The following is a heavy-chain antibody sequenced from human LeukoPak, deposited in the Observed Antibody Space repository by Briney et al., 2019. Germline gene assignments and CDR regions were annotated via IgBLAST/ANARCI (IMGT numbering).Heavy chain of an antibody. D-gene: IGHD1-14*01. CDR1: GFTFSDYY. CDR2: ISSSSTI. Sequence: GGSLRLSCAASGFTFSDYYMNWVPQAPGKGLEWVSSISSSSTIYYADSVKGRFTISRDNAKNSLYLQMNSLRAEDTAVYYCARDRLTVDDAFDIWGQGTMVTVSS. V-gene: IGHV3-69-1*01. CDR3: ARDRLTVDDAFDI. J-gene: IGHJ3*02.